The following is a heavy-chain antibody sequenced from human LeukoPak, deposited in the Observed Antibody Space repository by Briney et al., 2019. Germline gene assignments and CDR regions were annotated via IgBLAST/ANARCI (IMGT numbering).Heavy chain of an antibody. J-gene: IGHJ4*02. D-gene: IGHD1-26*01. CDR3: ARHIRYSGSYYASYFDY. V-gene: IGHV5-51*01. Sequence: GESLKISCKGSGYSFTSYWIGWVRQMPGKGLEWMGIIYPGGSDTRYSPSFQGQVTISADKSISTAYLQWSSLKASDTAMYYCARHIRYSGSYYASYFDYWGQGTLVTVSS. CDR2: IYPGGSDT. CDR1: GYSFTSYW.